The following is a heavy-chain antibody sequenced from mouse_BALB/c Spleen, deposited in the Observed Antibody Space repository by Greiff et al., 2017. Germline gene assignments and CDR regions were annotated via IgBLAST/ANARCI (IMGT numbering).Heavy chain of an antibody. V-gene: IGHV2-9*02. D-gene: IGHD2-3*01. J-gene: IGHJ4*01. Sequence: VKLVESGPGLVAPSQSLSITCTVSGFSLTSYGVHWVRQPPGKGLEWLGVIWAGGSTNYNSALMSRLSISKDNSKSQVFLKMNSLQTDDTAMYYCARGRDGYYDYAMDYWGQGTSVTVSS. CDR1: GFSLTSYG. CDR3: ARGRDGYYDYAMDY. CDR2: IWAGGST.